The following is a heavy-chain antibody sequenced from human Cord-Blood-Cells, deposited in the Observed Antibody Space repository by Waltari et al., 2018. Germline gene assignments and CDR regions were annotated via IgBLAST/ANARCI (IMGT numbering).Heavy chain of an antibody. CDR2: ISSSSSYI. CDR1: GFTFSSYS. J-gene: IGHJ6*02. V-gene: IGHV3-21*01. D-gene: IGHD6-19*01. CDR3: AIVSGWSPPGGMDV. Sequence: EVQLVESGGGLVNTGGSLRLSCAASGFTFSSYSMNWVRKAPGKGLEWVSSISSSSSYIYYADSVKGRFTISRDNAKNSLYLQMNSLRAEDTAVYYCAIVSGWSPPGGMDVWGQGTTVTVSS.